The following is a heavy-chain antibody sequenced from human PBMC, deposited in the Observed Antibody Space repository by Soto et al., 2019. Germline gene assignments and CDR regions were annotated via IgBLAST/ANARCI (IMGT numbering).Heavy chain of an antibody. D-gene: IGHD2-21*02. J-gene: IGHJ5*02. V-gene: IGHV4-39*01. CDR1: GGSISSSSYY. CDR3: ARRDPYCGGDCYLGLSWFDP. CDR2: IYYSGST. Sequence: QLQLQESGPGLVKPSETLSLTCTVSGGSISSSSYYWGWIRQPPGKGLEWIGSIYYSGSTYYNPSLKSRVTISVDTSKNQFSLKLSSVTAADTAVYYCARRDPYCGGDCYLGLSWFDPWGQGTLVTVSS.